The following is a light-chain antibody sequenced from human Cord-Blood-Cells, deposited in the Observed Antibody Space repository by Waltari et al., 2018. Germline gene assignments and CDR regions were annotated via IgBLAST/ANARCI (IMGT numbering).Light chain of an antibody. Sequence: QSALTQPASVSGSPGQSITISCTGTSSDVGGYNYVPWYQQHPGKAPKLMIYDVSNPPSGVSNHCAGAKSGSTASLTISGLQGEDEADYYCSSYTSSIAFVFGTGTKVTVL. CDR1: SSDVGGYNY. V-gene: IGLV2-14*01. CDR3: SSYTSSIAFV. CDR2: DVS. J-gene: IGLJ1*01.